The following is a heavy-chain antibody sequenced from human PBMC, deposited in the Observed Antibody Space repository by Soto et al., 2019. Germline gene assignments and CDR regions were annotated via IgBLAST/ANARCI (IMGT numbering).Heavy chain of an antibody. Sequence: QVQLQESGPGLVKPSETLSLTCTVSGGSISSYYWSWIRQPPGKGLEWIGYIYYSGSTNYNPSLTRRVPLSGDPSKNPFPLQLSSVTAPDTAVYYCARDRWGEDGSGSYSLDYWGRGPLVPVSS. D-gene: IGHD3-10*01. CDR3: ARDRWGEDGSGSYSLDY. CDR2: IYYSGST. J-gene: IGHJ4*02. CDR1: GGSISSYY. V-gene: IGHV4-59*01.